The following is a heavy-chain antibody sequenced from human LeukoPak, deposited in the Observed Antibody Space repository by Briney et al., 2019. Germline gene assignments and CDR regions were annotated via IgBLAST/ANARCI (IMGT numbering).Heavy chain of an antibody. D-gene: IGHD6-13*01. CDR3: ARISSSWFFDF. Sequence: PGGSLRLSRAASVYTFSDHAMSWVRHPPGKGLEWVSIMSGSGGTTYYADSVKGRFTIYRDNSKNTLYLQRDTLRADDTAVYYCARISSSWFFDFWGQGTLVTVSS. J-gene: IGHJ4*02. V-gene: IGHV3-23*01. CDR1: VYTFSDHA. CDR2: MSGSGGTT.